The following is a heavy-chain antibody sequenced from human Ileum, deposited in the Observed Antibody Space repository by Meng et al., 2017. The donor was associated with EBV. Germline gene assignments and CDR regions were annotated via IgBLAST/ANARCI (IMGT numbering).Heavy chain of an antibody. CDR1: GGFFRGSY. D-gene: IGHD3-22*01. CDR2: INHSGST. Sequence: QVELQHWGAGPVKPSEPLSLPCAVYGGFFRGSYWSWIRQSPGKGLEWIGEINHSGSTNYNPSLKSRVTISVDTSKNQFSLKLTSVTAADTAVYYCAREARSSGYHPGIGPWGQGTLVTVSS. J-gene: IGHJ5*02. V-gene: IGHV4-34*02. CDR3: AREARSSGYHPGIGP.